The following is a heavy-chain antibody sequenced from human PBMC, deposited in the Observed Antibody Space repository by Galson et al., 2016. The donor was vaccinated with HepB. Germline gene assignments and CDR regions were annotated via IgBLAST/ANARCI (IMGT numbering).Heavy chain of an antibody. D-gene: IGHD2-15*01. CDR2: TYYRSKWFN. CDR3: ARLNNDAVVDGKLGFYP. CDR1: GDSVSTYSAS. Sequence: CAISGDSVSTYSASRHWIRQSPSRGLEWLGRTYYRSKWFNDYAGSVKSRITINADTSKNRFSLQLHSVTPEDAAVYYCARLNNDAVVDGKLGFYPWGQGLLVTFSS. V-gene: IGHV6-1*01. J-gene: IGHJ5*02.